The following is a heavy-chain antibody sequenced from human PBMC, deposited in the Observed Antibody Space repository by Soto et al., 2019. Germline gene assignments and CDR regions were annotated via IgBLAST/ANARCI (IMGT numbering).Heavy chain of an antibody. D-gene: IGHD1-26*01. CDR3: AKGYYSGSYYASIDC. Sequence: EVQLLESGGGLVQPGGSLRLSCAASGFTFSSYAMSWVRQAPGKGLEWVSVISGSGGTTYYSDSVKGGFTISRDNSKNTLFLQVNSLRVEDTAVYYCAKGYYSGSYYASIDCWGQGTLVTVSS. CDR1: GFTFSSYA. CDR2: ISGSGGTT. J-gene: IGHJ4*02. V-gene: IGHV3-23*01.